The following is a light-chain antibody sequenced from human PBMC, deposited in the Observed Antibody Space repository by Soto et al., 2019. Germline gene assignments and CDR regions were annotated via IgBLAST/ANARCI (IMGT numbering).Light chain of an antibody. CDR2: RNN. CDR1: SSNIGSNY. J-gene: IGLJ2*01. CDR3: AAWDDTLSAFG. Sequence: QSVLTQPPSASGTPGQRVTISCSGSSSNIGSNYVYWYQQLPGTAPKLLIYRNNQRPSGVPDRFSGSKSGTSASLAISGLRSEDEADYYCAAWDDTLSAFGFGGGTKVTVL. V-gene: IGLV1-47*01.